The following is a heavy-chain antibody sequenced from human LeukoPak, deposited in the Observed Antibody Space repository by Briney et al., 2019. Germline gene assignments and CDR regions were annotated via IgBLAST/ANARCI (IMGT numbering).Heavy chain of an antibody. J-gene: IGHJ1*01. CDR2: ISYDGSNK. CDR3: ARDIVVVPAARNPPFQH. V-gene: IGHV3-30-3*01. Sequence: GGSLRLSCAASGFTFSSYAMHWVRQAPGKGLEWVAVISYDGSNKYYADSVKGRFTISRDNSKNTLYLQMNSLRAEDTAVYYCARDIVVVPAARNPPFQHWGQGTLVTVSS. CDR1: GFTFSSYA. D-gene: IGHD2-2*01.